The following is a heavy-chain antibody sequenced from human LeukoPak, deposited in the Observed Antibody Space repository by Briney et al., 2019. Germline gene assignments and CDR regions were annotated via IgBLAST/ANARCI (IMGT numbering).Heavy chain of an antibody. J-gene: IGHJ4*02. CDR3: ARQFGSLIDY. Sequence: SETLSLTCTVSGGSISSYYWSRIRQPPGKGLEWIGYIYYSGSTNYNPSLKSRVTISVDTSKNQFSLKLSSVTAADTAVYYCARQFGSLIDYWGQGTLVTVSS. V-gene: IGHV4-59*08. CDR2: IYYSGST. CDR1: GGSISSYY. D-gene: IGHD3-10*01.